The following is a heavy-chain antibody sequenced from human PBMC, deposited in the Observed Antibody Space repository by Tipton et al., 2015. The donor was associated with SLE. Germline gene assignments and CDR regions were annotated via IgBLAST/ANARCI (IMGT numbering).Heavy chain of an antibody. V-gene: IGHV4-59*08. J-gene: IGHJ6*02. Sequence: TLSLTCTVSGGSISSHYWSWIRQPPGKGLEWIGYIYYSGSTNYNPSLKSRVTISVDTSKNQFSLKLSSVTAADTAVYYCARRLIEYSSSWRDYYYYGMDVWGQGTTVTVSS. D-gene: IGHD6-13*01. CDR2: IYYSGST. CDR1: GGSISSHY. CDR3: ARRLIEYSSSWRDYYYYGMDV.